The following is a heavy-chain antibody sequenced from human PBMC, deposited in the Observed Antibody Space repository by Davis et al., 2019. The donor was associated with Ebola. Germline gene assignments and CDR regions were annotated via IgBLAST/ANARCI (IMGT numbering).Heavy chain of an antibody. D-gene: IGHD3-22*01. Sequence: GESLKISCAASGFTYSSYGMHWVRQAPGKGLEWVASIRSEATSQDYGKSVQGRFSISRDDSKNTLYLQMNSLRVDDTAIHSCARDGPNYDVDYWGQGTLVTVSA. V-gene: IGHV3-30*02. CDR1: GFTYSSYG. J-gene: IGHJ4*02. CDR2: IRSEATSQ. CDR3: ARDGPNYDVDY.